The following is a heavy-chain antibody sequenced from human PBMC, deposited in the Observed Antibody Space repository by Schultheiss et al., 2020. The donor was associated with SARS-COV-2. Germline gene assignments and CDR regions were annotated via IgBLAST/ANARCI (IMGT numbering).Heavy chain of an antibody. CDR2: IYSGGST. V-gene: IGHV3-NL1*01. J-gene: IGHJ4*02. Sequence: GGSLRLSCAASGFIFSNYGMHWVRQAPGKGLEWVAVIYSGGSTYYADSVKGRFTISRDNSKNTVDLQMDSLRPGDTAMYYCATRYDYWGQGTLVTVSS. D-gene: IGHD3-9*01. CDR3: ATRYDY. CDR1: GFIFSNYG.